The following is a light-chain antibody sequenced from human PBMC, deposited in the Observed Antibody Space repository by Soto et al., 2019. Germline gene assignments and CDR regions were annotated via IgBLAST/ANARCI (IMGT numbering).Light chain of an antibody. J-gene: IGKJ2*01. CDR2: EAS. Sequence: EIVMTQTPATLSLSPGERATLSCRASQSVGSCLSWYQQKPGQATRLVIYEASNRATGIPARFSGSGSGTDITRTISSLEAEDYAVYYWQKSDNWPDTLGLGTKLEIK. CDR1: QSVGSC. CDR3: QKSDNWPDT. V-gene: IGKV3-11*01.